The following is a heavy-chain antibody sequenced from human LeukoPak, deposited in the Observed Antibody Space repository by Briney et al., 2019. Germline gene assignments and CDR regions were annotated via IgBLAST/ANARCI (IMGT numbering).Heavy chain of an antibody. Sequence: GGSLRLSCAASGFTFSSYGMHWVRQAPGKGLEWVAVISYDGSKKYYADSVKGRFTISRDNSKNTLYLQMNSLRAEDTAVYYCAKLPYCSSTSCHSFDYWGQGTLVTVPS. J-gene: IGHJ4*02. CDR3: AKLPYCSSTSCHSFDY. CDR1: GFTFSSYG. CDR2: ISYDGSKK. V-gene: IGHV3-30*18. D-gene: IGHD2-2*01.